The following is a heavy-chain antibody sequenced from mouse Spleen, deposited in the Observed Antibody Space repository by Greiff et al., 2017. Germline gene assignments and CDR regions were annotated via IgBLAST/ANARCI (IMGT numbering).Heavy chain of an antibody. Sequence: EVKLQESEGGLVQPGSSMKLSCTASGFTFCDYYMAWVRQVPEKGLEWVANINYDGSSTYYLDSLKSRFIISRDNAKNILYLQMSSLKSEDTATYYCARDRDYAMDYWGQGTSVTVSS. CDR3: ARDRDYAMDY. CDR1: GFTFCDYY. CDR2: INYDGSST. J-gene: IGHJ4*01. D-gene: IGHD3-3*01. V-gene: IGHV5-16*01.